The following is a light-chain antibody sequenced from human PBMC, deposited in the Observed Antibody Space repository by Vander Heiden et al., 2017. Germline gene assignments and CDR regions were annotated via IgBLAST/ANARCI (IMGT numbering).Light chain of an antibody. V-gene: IGLV1-47*02. CDR2: SNN. CDR1: SSNLGSNF. J-gene: IGLJ3*02. Sequence: QSLLTQPPSAPGTPGQRVTISCSGSSSNLGSNFVYWYQQLPGTAPKLLIYSNNLRPSGVPDRFSGSKSGTSASMAISGLRSEDEADYYCAAWDDSLSGPVFGGGTKLTVL. CDR3: AAWDDSLSGPV.